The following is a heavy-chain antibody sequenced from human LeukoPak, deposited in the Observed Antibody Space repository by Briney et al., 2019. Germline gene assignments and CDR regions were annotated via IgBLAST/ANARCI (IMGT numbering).Heavy chain of an antibody. Sequence: QSGGSLRLSCAASGFTFSKYWMLWVRQAPGKGLESVSRINTDGTVTTYADSVKGRFTISRDNAKNTLCLQMNSLRAEDTAVYYCVRADMIFGVISEGYWGQGTLVTVSS. CDR2: INTDGTVT. D-gene: IGHD3/OR15-3a*01. V-gene: IGHV3-74*01. CDR1: GFTFSKYW. CDR3: VRADMIFGVISEGY. J-gene: IGHJ4*02.